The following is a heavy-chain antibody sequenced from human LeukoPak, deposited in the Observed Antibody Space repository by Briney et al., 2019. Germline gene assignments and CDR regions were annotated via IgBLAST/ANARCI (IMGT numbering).Heavy chain of an antibody. CDR2: INPNSGGT. D-gene: IGHD2-15*01. J-gene: IGHJ4*02. Sequence: ASVKVSCEASGYTFTGYYMHWVRQAPGRGLEWMGWINPNSGGTNYGQKFQGRVTMTRDMSISTAYMELSSLRSDDTAVYYCARDFGIFGTSTWTGHDYWGQGTLVTVSS. CDR1: GYTFTGYY. CDR3: ARDFGIFGTSTWTGHDY. V-gene: IGHV1-2*02.